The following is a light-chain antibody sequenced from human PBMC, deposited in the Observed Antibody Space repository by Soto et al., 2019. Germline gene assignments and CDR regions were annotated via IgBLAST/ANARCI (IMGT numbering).Light chain of an antibody. CDR1: QSVSSY. V-gene: IGKV3-11*01. CDR3: QQRSNWPRT. Sequence: EIVLTQSPATLSLSPGERATLSCRASQSVSSYLAWYQQKPGQAPRLLIYDASNRATGIPARFSGSRSGTDFTLTISSLEPEDFAVYHCQQRSNWPRTFGQGTKVDIK. CDR2: DAS. J-gene: IGKJ1*01.